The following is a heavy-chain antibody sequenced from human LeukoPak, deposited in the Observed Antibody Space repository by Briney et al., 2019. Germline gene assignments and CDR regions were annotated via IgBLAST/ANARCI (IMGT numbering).Heavy chain of an antibody. CDR1: GFTFGNAW. J-gene: IGHJ4*02. V-gene: IGHV3-15*01. Sequence: MPGGSLRLSCAASGFTFGNAWMNWVRQAPGKGLEWVGRIKSKTDGGATDFAAPVKGRFTISRDDLENTLFLQMSSLKTEDTALYYCITEGYSHSSGFDNWGQGTLVTVSS. CDR3: ITEGYSHSSGFDN. D-gene: IGHD3-22*01. CDR2: IKSKTDGGAT.